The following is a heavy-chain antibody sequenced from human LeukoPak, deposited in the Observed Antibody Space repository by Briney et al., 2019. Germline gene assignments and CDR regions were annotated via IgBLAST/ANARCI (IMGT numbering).Heavy chain of an antibody. J-gene: IGHJ6*03. V-gene: IGHV1-8*01. CDR3: ARNYYDSSGYSYYYYYMDV. CDR2: MNPNSGNT. D-gene: IGHD3-22*01. Sequence: ASVKVSCKASGYTFTSYDINWVRQATGQGLEWMGWMNPNSGNTGYARKFQGRVTMTRNTSISTAYMELSSLRSEDTAVYYCARNYYDSSGYSYYYYYMDVWGKGTTVTISS. CDR1: GYTFTSYD.